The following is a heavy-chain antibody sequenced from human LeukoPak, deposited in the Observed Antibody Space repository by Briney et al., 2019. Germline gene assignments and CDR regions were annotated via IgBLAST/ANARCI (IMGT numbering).Heavy chain of an antibody. CDR1: GYTFTDYY. V-gene: IGHV1-2*02. CDR3: ARAGSTIFGVESYYYYMDV. Sequence: EASVKVSCKASGYTFTDYYIHWVRQAPGQGLEWMGWINPNSGDTNYAQKFQGRVTMTRDTSISTAYMELSRLRSDDTAVYYCARAGSTIFGVESYYYYMDVWGKGTTVTVSS. J-gene: IGHJ6*03. D-gene: IGHD3-3*01. CDR2: INPNSGDT.